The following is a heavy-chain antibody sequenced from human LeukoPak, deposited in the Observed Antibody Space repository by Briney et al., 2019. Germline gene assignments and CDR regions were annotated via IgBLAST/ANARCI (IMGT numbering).Heavy chain of an antibody. CDR2: IDWNGGST. CDR3: ARVLTSPRYDSSGPNDY. CDR1: GFTFDDYG. D-gene: IGHD3-22*01. J-gene: IGHJ4*02. V-gene: IGHV3-20*04. Sequence: GGSLRLSXAASGFTFDDYGMSWVRQAPGKGLEWVSGIDWNGGSTGYADSVKGRFTISRDNAKNSLYLQMNSLRAEDTALYYCARVLTSPRYDSSGPNDYWGQGALVTVSS.